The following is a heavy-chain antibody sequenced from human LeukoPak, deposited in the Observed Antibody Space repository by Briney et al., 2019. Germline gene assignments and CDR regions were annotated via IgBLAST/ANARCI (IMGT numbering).Heavy chain of an antibody. CDR3: ARGGVTTGTTSGDY. V-gene: IGHV3-30-3*01. CDR2: ISYDGSNK. D-gene: IGHD1-1*01. Sequence: GGSLRLSCAASGFTFSSYAMHWVRQAPGKGLEWVAVISYDGSNKYYADSVKGRFTISRDNSKNTLYLQMNSLRAEDTAVYYCARGGVTTGTTSGDYWGQGTLVTVSS. J-gene: IGHJ4*02. CDR1: GFTFSSYA.